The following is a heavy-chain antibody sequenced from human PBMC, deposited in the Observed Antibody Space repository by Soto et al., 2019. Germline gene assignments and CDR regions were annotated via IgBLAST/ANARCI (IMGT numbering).Heavy chain of an antibody. Sequence: QVQLVQSGAEAKKPGSSVKVSCKASGGTFSSYAISWVRQAPGQGLEWMGGIIPIFGTANYAQKFQGRVTITADESTSTAYMELSSLRSEDTAVYYCARGGTGYCSGGSCYYFDYWGQGTLVTVSS. CDR2: IIPIFGTA. CDR1: GGTFSSYA. CDR3: ARGGTGYCSGGSCYYFDY. J-gene: IGHJ4*02. V-gene: IGHV1-69*01. D-gene: IGHD2-15*01.